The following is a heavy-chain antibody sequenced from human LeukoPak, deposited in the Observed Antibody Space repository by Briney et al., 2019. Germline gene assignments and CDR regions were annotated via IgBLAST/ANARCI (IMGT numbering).Heavy chain of an antibody. CDR2: ISGGGGAT. CDR3: AKSYSNSRRDAFDI. CDR1: GFIFSSYA. V-gene: IGHV3-23*01. D-gene: IGHD6-6*01. J-gene: IGHJ3*02. Sequence: GGSLRLSCAASGFIFSSYAMSWVRQAPGKGLEWVSAISGGGGATYYADSVKGRFTISRDNSKNTLYLQMNSLRAEDTAVYYCAKSYSNSRRDAFDIWGQGTMVTGSS.